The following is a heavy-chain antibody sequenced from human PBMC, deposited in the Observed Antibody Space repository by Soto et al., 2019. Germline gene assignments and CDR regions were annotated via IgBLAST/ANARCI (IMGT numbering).Heavy chain of an antibody. J-gene: IGHJ6*02. CDR1: GLTFSNAW. CDR2: VKMKSEGATT. CDR3: TTLGSHYYYHNFDV. V-gene: IGHV3-15*07. Sequence: EVKLVESGGGLVTPGGSLRLSCAASGLTFSNAWMNWVRQAPGKGLEWVGLVKMKSEGATTHYAAPVNGRFTISRDDSEQTLYLQMSSLKTEDTAVYYCTTLGSHYYYHNFDVWGQGTPVTVSS.